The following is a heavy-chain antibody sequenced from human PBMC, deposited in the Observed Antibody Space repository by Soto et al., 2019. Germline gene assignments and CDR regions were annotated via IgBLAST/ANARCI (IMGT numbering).Heavy chain of an antibody. CDR2: IWYDGSNK. J-gene: IGHJ6*03. CDR3: ARDLVRGDYDILTGYPNRYMDV. Sequence: GGSLRLSCAASGFTFSSYGMHWVRQAPGKGLEWVAVIWYDGSNKYYADSVKGRFTISRDNSKNTLYLQMNSLRVEDTAVYYCARDLVRGDYDILTGYPNRYMDVWGKGTTVTVSS. V-gene: IGHV3-33*01. CDR1: GFTFSSYG. D-gene: IGHD3-9*01.